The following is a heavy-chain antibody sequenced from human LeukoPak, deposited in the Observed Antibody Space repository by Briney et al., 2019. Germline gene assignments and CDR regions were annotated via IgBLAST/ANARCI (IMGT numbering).Heavy chain of an antibody. J-gene: IGHJ4*02. V-gene: IGHV3-23*01. CDR3: AREGLGYCSGGSCRHFDY. CDR1: GFTFSSYA. D-gene: IGHD2-15*01. Sequence: GGSLRLSCAASGFTFSSYAMSWVRQAPGKGLEWVSAISGSGGSTYYADSVKGRFTISRDNSKNTLYLQMNSLRAEDTAVYYCAREGLGYCSGGSCRHFDYWGQGTLVTVSS. CDR2: ISGSGGST.